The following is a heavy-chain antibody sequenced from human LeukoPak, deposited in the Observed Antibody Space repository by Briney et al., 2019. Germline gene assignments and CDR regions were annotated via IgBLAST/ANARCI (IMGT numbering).Heavy chain of an antibody. V-gene: IGHV1-18*01. CDR1: GYTFNNYG. CDR3: ARDPATYSSGRWGGFDY. J-gene: IGHJ4*02. Sequence: ASVKVSCKASGYTFNNYGISWVRQAPGQGLEWMGWVSGFNGNTNYAQKVQGRVTMTTDTSTSTVYMELRSLRSDDTAVYYCARDPATYSSGRWGGFDYWGQGTLVTVSS. CDR2: VSGFNGNT. D-gene: IGHD6-19*01.